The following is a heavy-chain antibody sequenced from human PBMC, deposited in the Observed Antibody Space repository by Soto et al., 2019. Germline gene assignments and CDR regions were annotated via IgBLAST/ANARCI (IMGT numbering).Heavy chain of an antibody. CDR2: IYWDDDK. J-gene: IGHJ6*02. CDR1: GFSLSTSGVG. V-gene: IGHV2-5*02. D-gene: IGHD3-3*01. Sequence: QITLKESGPTLVKPTQTLTLTCTFSGFSLSTSGVGVGWIRQPPGKALEWLALIYWDDDKRYSPSLKSRLTITKDTSKNQVVLTMTNMDPVDTATYYCAHSGSQGYYNFWSGYYERYYYYGMDVWGQGTKVTVSS. CDR3: AHSGSQGYYNFWSGYYERYYYYGMDV.